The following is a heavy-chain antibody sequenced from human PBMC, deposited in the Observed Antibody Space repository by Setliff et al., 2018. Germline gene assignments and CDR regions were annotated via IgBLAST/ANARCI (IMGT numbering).Heavy chain of an antibody. D-gene: IGHD3-10*01. CDR3: ARRPTGPGAPFDI. CDR2: IHYNGNL. CDR1: GGSIRSGTYY. V-gene: IGHV4-39*01. J-gene: IGHJ3*02. Sequence: PSETLSLTCTVSGGSIRSGTYYWGWIRQSPGEGLEWIANIHYNGNLYYNPSLKNRATISMDTSKIQFSLKLISVTAADTALYFCARRPTGPGAPFDIWGHGTMVTVSS.